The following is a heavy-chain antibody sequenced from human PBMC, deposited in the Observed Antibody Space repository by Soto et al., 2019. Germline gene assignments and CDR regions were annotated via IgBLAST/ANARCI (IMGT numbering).Heavy chain of an antibody. CDR2: IYHSGST. CDR1: GGSISSGGYS. Sequence: SETLSLTCAVSGGSISSGGYSWSWIRQPPGKGLEWIGYIYHSGSTYYNPSLKSRVTISVNRSKNQFSLKLSSVTAADTAVYYCARAWGCSSTSCAWWFDPWGQGTLVTVSS. CDR3: ARAWGCSSTSCAWWFDP. J-gene: IGHJ5*02. D-gene: IGHD2-2*01. V-gene: IGHV4-30-2*01.